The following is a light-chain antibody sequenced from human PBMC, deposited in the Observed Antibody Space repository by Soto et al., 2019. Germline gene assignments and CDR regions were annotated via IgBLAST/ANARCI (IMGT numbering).Light chain of an antibody. J-gene: IGKJ5*01. CDR3: QQSYSTPVT. Sequence: DIQMTQSPSSLSASVGDRVTITCRASQSISSYLNWYQQKPGKAPKLLIYAASSLQSGVPSRFSGSGSGTDFTLTISSLQPEAFATYYCQQSYSTPVTFXKGTRPEIK. CDR1: QSISSY. CDR2: AAS. V-gene: IGKV1-39*01.